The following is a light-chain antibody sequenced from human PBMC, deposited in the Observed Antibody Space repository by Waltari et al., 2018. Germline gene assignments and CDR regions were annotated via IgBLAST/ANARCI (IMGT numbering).Light chain of an antibody. CDR1: GSDVGDYNY. CDR3: CSYAGTWV. J-gene: IGLJ3*02. V-gene: IGLV2-11*01. CDR2: DVT. Sequence: QSALTQPRSVSGSPGQSVTISCTGSGSDVGDYNYVSWYQQHPGKAPKVVIYDVTKRRSGVPVRFSGSRSGNSASLTISGLQAEDEADYYCCSYAGTWVFGGGTKLTVL.